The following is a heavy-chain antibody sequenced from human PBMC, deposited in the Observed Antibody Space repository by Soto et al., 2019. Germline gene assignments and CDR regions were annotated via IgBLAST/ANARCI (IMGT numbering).Heavy chain of an antibody. CDR2: INNDGSST. D-gene: IGHD1-7*01. CDR3: ARAYYNWNYNS. CDR1: GLTFSSYW. J-gene: IGHJ1*01. V-gene: IGHV3-74*01. Sequence: EVQLVESGGGLVQPGGSLRISCAASGLTFSSYWMHWVRQAPGKGLVWVSRINNDGSSTSYADSVKGRFTISRDNAKNTLYLQMNSLRAEDTAVYYCARAYYNWNYNSWGQGTLVTVSS.